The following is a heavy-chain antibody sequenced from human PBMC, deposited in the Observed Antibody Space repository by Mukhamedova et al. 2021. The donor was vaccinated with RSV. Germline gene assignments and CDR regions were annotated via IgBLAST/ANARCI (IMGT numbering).Heavy chain of an antibody. CDR1: TFSSYA. CDR3: ARGPDFASDY. J-gene: IGHJ4*02. V-gene: IGHV4-39*01. Sequence: TFSSYAMIWVRQAAGKGLEWIGGILYSGRTNYNPSLKSRVTISVDTSKNQFSLKLNSVTAADTAVYYCARGPDFASDYWGQ. CDR2: ILYSGRT.